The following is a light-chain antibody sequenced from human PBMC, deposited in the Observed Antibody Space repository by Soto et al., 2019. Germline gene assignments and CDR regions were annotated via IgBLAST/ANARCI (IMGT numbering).Light chain of an antibody. V-gene: IGLV2-23*01. J-gene: IGLJ2*01. CDR1: SSNVGGYNL. CDR3: CSYAGSSSVV. Sequence: QSALTQPASVSGSPGQSVTISCTGTSSNVGGYNLVSWYQQHPGKAPKLMIYEGTKRPSGISNRFSGSKSGNTASLTISGLQAEDEADYYCCSYAGSSSVVLGGGTKLTVL. CDR2: EGT.